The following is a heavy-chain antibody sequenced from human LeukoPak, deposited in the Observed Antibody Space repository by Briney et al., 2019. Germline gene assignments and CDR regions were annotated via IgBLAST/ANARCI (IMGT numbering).Heavy chain of an antibody. CDR1: GFPFTSYA. D-gene: IGHD3-10*01. CDR3: AKYRGFGDSYDS. Sequence: GGSLRLSCAASGFPFTSYAMSGVRQAPGKGLEWVSSIGGTGGNTYYADSVKGRLTISRDNSKTTLYLQMNSLRAEDTAVYYCAKYRGFGDSYDSWGQGTLVTVSS. CDR2: IGGTGGNT. J-gene: IGHJ4*02. V-gene: IGHV3-23*01.